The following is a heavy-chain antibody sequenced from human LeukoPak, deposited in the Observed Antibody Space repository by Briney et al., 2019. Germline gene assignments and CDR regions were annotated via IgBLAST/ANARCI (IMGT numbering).Heavy chain of an antibody. D-gene: IGHD3-3*01. CDR2: IASDGGVK. V-gene: IGHV3-30*03. CDR1: AFTFNDHG. CDR3: AREATWGEWYFHH. J-gene: IGHJ4*02. Sequence: GTSLRLSCVASAFTFNDHGMDWVRQAPGKGLEWVAVIASDGGVKHYADSVKGRFTLSRDNSKNALFLEMNSLTVEDTAVYYCAREATWGEWYFHHWGPGTAVTVSS.